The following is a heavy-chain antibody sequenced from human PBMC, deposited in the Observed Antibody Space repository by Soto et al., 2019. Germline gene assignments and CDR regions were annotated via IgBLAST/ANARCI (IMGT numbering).Heavy chain of an antibody. V-gene: IGHV1-69*06. CDR1: GGTFNNYA. CDR2: IIPISGTT. CDR3: ARWGGLSCSGGSCFKKPFDY. D-gene: IGHD2-15*01. J-gene: IGHJ4*02. Sequence: SVKVSCKASGGTFNNYAINWVRQAPGEGLEWMGGIIPISGTTNYARKFQGRVTIIADKSTSTVYMELTSLRSEDTALYYCARWGGLSCSGGSCFKKPFDYWGQGTLVTVSS.